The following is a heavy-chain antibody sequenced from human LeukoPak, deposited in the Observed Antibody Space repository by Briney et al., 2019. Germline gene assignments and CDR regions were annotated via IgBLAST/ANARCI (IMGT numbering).Heavy chain of an antibody. CDR3: AKAYDSSPAEY. CDR1: GFTFSSSG. Sequence: GGSLRLSCAGSGFTFSSSGVSWVRQAPGQGLEWVSGITSGGNTYYADSVKGRFTVSRDNSKNTLFLQMNSLRAEDTALYYCAKAYDSSPAEYWGQGTLVTVSS. CDR2: ITSGGNT. V-gene: IGHV3-23*01. D-gene: IGHD3-22*01. J-gene: IGHJ4*02.